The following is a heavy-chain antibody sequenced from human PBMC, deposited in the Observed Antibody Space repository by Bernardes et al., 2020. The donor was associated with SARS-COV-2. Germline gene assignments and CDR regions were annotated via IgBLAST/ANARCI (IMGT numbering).Heavy chain of an antibody. CDR1: GYTLTELS. D-gene: IGHD3-22*01. CDR2: FDPEDGET. CDR3: ARRGSGYREYYFDY. Sequence: ASVKVSCKVSGYTLTELSMHWVRQAPGKGLEWMGGFDPEDGETIYAQKFQGRVTMTEDTSTDTDYMELSSLRSEDTAVYYCARRGSGYREYYFDYWGQGTLVTVSS. V-gene: IGHV1-24*01. J-gene: IGHJ4*02.